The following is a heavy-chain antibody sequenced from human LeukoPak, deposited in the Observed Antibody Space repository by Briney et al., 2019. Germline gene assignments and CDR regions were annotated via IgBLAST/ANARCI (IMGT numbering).Heavy chain of an antibody. CDR1: GFTFSSYA. V-gene: IGHV3-30-3*01. Sequence: GGSLRLSCAASGFTFSSYAMHWVRQAPGKGLEWVAVISYDGSNKYYADSVKGRFTISRDNSKNTLYLQMNSLRAEDTAVYYCARDERGDFGVVTVSYFDYWGQGTLVTVSS. D-gene: IGHD3-3*01. J-gene: IGHJ4*02. CDR2: ISYDGSNK. CDR3: ARDERGDFGVVTVSYFDY.